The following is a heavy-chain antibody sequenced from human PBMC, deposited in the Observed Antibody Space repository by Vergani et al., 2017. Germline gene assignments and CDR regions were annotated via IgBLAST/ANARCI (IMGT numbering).Heavy chain of an antibody. CDR1: GGSISSSSYY. D-gene: IGHD6-19*01. CDR3: AGDAVRVYGMDV. J-gene: IGHJ6*02. CDR2: IYYSGST. Sequence: QLQLQESGPGLVKPSETLSLTCTVSGGSISSSSYYWGWVRQPPGKGLEWIGSIYYSGSTYYNPSLKSRVTISVDTSKNQFSLKRSSVTAADTAVYYCAGDAVRVYGMDVGGQGTTVTVSS. V-gene: IGHV4-39*07.